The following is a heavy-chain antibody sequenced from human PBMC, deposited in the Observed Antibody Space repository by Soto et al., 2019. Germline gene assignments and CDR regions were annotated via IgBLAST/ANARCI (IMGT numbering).Heavy chain of an antibody. CDR3: ARIYCTTTTCDSWFDP. CDR1: GYTFTTFW. V-gene: IGHV5-10-1*01. CDR2: IDPGDTYA. Sequence: GESLKISCTGFGYTFTTFWISWVRQMPGKGLEWMGRIDPGDTYATYSPAFQGHVAISADKATSTAYLQWSSLKASDTAMYYCARIYCTTTTCDSWFDPWGQGTLVTVSS. J-gene: IGHJ5*02. D-gene: IGHD2-2*01.